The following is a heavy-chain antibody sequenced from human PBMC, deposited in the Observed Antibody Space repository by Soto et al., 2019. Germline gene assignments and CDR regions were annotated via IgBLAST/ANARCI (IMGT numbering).Heavy chain of an antibody. V-gene: IGHV4-59*01. CDR3: ARGSYSSGWLWGGCFAP. CDR2: IYYSGST. D-gene: IGHD6-19*01. J-gene: IGHJ5*02. CDR1: GGSISSYY. Sequence: SETLSLTCTVSGGSISSYYWSWIRQPPGKGLEWIGYIYYSGSTNYNPSLKSRVTISVDTSKNQFSLKLSSVTAADTAVCYCARGSYSSGWLWGGCFAPGGQGTLVTVS.